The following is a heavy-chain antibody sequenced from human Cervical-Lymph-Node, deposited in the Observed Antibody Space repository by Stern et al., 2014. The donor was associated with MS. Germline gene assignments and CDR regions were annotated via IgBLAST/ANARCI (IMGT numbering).Heavy chain of an antibody. D-gene: IGHD3-3*01. V-gene: IGHV1-69*01. CDR3: ARAKDYDFWSPSDY. CDR1: GGTFRSYA. CDR2: IIPIFGTA. J-gene: IGHJ4*02. Sequence: QMQLVQSGAEVKKPGSSVKVSCKASGGTFRSYAISWVRQAPGQGLEWMGGIIPIFGTANYAQKFQGRVTITADESTSTAYMELSSLRSADTALYYCARAKDYDFWSPSDYWGQGTLVTVSS.